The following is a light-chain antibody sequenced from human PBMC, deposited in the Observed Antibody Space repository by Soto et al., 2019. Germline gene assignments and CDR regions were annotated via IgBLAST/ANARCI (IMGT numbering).Light chain of an antibody. J-gene: IGKJ3*01. Sequence: EIVLTQSPGTLSLSPGDRATLSCRASQSISSYLAWYQQKPGQSPRLLIYGASIRATGIPDRFSGSGSGTDFTLSIRSLEPEDFAVYFCQLYGRAPLFGPGT. CDR2: GAS. CDR3: QLYGRAPL. V-gene: IGKV3-20*01. CDR1: QSISSY.